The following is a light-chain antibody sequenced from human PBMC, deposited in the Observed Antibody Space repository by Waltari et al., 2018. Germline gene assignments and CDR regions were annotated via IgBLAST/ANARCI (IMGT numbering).Light chain of an antibody. CDR3: CSYAGSRTYV. V-gene: IGLV2-23*02. Sequence: QSALTQPASVSGSPGQSITISCTGTSSDVGNFNLVSWYQEHPCKVPKPIFYEVSKRPSGVSNDFCGSKSGNTASLTSSGLRAEDEADYYCCSYAGSRTYVFGTGTKVTVL. CDR2: EVS. CDR1: SSDVGNFNL. J-gene: IGLJ1*01.